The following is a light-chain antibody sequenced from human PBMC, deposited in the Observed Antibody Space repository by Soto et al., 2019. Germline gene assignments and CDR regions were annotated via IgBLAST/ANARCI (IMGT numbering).Light chain of an antibody. V-gene: IGKV1-27*01. Sequence: DIQMTQSPSSLSASVGDRVTITCRASQDISNSLAWYQQKPGKLPNLLIYAASTLQSGVPSRFTGSGSGTEFTLTISSLQPEDIATYYFQKYNSAPLPFGGGTKVEIK. J-gene: IGKJ4*01. CDR1: QDISNS. CDR2: AAS. CDR3: QKYNSAPLP.